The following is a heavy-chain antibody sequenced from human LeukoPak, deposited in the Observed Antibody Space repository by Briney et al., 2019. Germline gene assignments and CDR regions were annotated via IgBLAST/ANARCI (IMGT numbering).Heavy chain of an antibody. CDR3: ARGRQWLVY. V-gene: IGHV4-34*01. Sequence: SGTLSLTCADYGGSFSGYYWSWIRQPPGKELEWIGEINHSGSTNYNPSLKSRVTISVDTSKNQFSLKLSSVTAADTAVYYCARGRQWLVYWGQGTLVTVSS. D-gene: IGHD6-19*01. J-gene: IGHJ4*02. CDR2: INHSGST. CDR1: GGSFSGYY.